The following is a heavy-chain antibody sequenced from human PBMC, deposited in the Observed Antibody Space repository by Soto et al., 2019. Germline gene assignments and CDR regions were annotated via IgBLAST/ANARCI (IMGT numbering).Heavy chain of an antibody. J-gene: IGHJ4*02. Sequence: PGGGLVWVSRIDGSGSNTFYADSVKGRFTISRDNAKNTLYLQMNNLSPEDTAVYYCARNLNGYGNWDYWGQGNLVTVSS. D-gene: IGHD1-1*01. CDR2: IDGSGSNT. CDR3: ARNLNGYGNWDY. V-gene: IGHV3-74*01.